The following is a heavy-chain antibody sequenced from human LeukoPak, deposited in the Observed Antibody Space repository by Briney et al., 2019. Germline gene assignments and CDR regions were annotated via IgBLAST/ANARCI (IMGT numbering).Heavy chain of an antibody. CDR2: ISYDGSNK. V-gene: IGHV3-30*19. CDR3: ARVEVAGNIDY. Sequence: PGGSLRLSCAASGFTFSSYGMHWVRQAPGKGLEWVAVISYDGSNKYYADSVKGRFTISRDNSKNTLYLQMNSLRAEDTAVYYCARVEVAGNIDYWGQGTLVTVSS. D-gene: IGHD6-13*01. CDR1: GFTFSSYG. J-gene: IGHJ4*02.